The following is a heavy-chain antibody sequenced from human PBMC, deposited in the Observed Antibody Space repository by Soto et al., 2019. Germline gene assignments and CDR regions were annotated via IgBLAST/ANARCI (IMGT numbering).Heavy chain of an antibody. Sequence: ASVKVSCKASGYTFTSYGISWVRQAPGQGLEWMGWISAYNGNTNYAQKPQGRVTVTTDTSTSTAYMELRSLRSEDTAVYYCARMVRGSNIDYYHYMDVWGKGTTVTVSS. D-gene: IGHD3-10*01. V-gene: IGHV1-18*01. J-gene: IGHJ6*03. CDR3: ARMVRGSNIDYYHYMDV. CDR1: GYTFTSYG. CDR2: ISAYNGNT.